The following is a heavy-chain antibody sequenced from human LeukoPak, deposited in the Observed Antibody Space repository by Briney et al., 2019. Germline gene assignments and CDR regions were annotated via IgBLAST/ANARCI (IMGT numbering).Heavy chain of an antibody. Sequence: GGSLRLSCAASGFTFSDYYMSWIRQAPGKGLEWVSYISSSGSTIYYADSVKGRFTISRDNAKNSLYLQRNSLRAEDTAVYYCARVQPHYYDSSGYPPDYWGQGTLVTVSS. CDR1: GFTFSDYY. CDR2: ISSSGSTI. J-gene: IGHJ4*02. V-gene: IGHV3-11*01. D-gene: IGHD3-22*01. CDR3: ARVQPHYYDSSGYPPDY.